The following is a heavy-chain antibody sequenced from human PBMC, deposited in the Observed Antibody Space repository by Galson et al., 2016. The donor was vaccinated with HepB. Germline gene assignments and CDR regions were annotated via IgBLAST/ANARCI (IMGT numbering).Heavy chain of an antibody. CDR2: INPDDGGT. Sequence: SVKVSCKASGYSFTDNYLHWIRQAPGQGLEWMGWINPDDGGTKYAQRLEGWVTLTGDTSITTAYMELKGLRSDDTAVYYCAREVGNTSGWGTFDIWGQGTMVTVSA. J-gene: IGHJ3*02. CDR3: AREVGNTSGWGTFDI. V-gene: IGHV1-2*04. CDR1: GYSFTDNY. D-gene: IGHD6-25*01.